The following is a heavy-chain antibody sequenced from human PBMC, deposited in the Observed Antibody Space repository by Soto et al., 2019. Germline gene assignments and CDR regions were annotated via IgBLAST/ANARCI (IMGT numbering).Heavy chain of an antibody. CDR3: ARPAVAFYYYGMDV. Sequence: PGGSLRLSCVASGFTFSTYAMQWVRQTPGKGLDWVALISYDGSETDYADSVQGRFTISRDNPKNTLFLQMNSLRAEDTALYYCARPAVAFYYYGMDVWDQGTTVTVSS. V-gene: IGHV3-30-3*01. J-gene: IGHJ6*02. D-gene: IGHD6-19*01. CDR1: GFTFSTYA. CDR2: ISYDGSET.